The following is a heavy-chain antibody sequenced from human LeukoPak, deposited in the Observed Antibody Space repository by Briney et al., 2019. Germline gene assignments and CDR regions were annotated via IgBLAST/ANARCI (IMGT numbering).Heavy chain of an antibody. CDR1: GGSISSSSYH. D-gene: IGHD5-18*01. Sequence: SETLSLTCTVSGGSISSSSYHWGWLRQPPGKGLEWFGSVYYSENTYYNPSLERRFTISVDTTKNQFSLKLSSVTAADTAVYYCARHRSGAYSYGVLAYWGQGTLVTVSS. CDR2: VYYSENT. V-gene: IGHV4-39*01. CDR3: ARHRSGAYSYGVLAY. J-gene: IGHJ4*02.